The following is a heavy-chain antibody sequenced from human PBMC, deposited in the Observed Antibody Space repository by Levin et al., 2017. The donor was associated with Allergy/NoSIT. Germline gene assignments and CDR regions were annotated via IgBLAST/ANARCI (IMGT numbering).Heavy chain of an antibody. J-gene: IGHJ4*02. CDR2: IYPGDSDT. Sequence: GESLKISCKGSGYSFTSYWIGWVRQMPGKGLEWMGIIYPGDSDTRYSPSFQGQVTISADKSISTAYLQWSSLKASDTAMYYCARRVEQLVRGVGFDYWGQGTLVTVSS. CDR3: ARRVEQLVRGVGFDY. CDR1: GYSFTSYW. D-gene: IGHD6-6*01. V-gene: IGHV5-51*01.